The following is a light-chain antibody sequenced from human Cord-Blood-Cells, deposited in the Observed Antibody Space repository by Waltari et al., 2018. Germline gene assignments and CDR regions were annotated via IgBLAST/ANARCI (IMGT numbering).Light chain of an antibody. Sequence: QSVLTQPPSVSGAPGQRVTIPCTGSSSTIGAGYDVHWDQHLPGTAPKLLIYGNSNRPSGVPDRFSGSKSGTSASLAITGLQAEDEADYYCQSYDSSLSGYYVFGTGTKVTVL. CDR2: GNS. V-gene: IGLV1-40*01. CDR3: QSYDSSLSGYYV. J-gene: IGLJ1*01. CDR1: SSTIGAGYD.